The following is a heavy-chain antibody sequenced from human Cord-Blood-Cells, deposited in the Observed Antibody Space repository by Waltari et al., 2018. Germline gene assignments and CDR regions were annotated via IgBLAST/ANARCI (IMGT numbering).Heavy chain of an antibody. V-gene: IGHV4-34*01. CDR3: ARVPASTVVTDY. Sequence: QVQLQQWGAGLLKPSETLSLTCAVYGGSLRGYYWSWIRQPPGKGLEWIGEINHSGSTNYNPSLKSRVTISVDTSKNQFSLKLSSVTAADTAVYYCARVPASTVVTDYWGQGTLVTVSS. CDR2: INHSGST. CDR1: GGSLRGYY. D-gene: IGHD4-17*01. J-gene: IGHJ4*02.